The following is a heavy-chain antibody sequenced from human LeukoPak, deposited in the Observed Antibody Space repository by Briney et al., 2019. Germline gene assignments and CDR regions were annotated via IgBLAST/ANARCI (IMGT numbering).Heavy chain of an antibody. Sequence: SETLSLTCTVSGGSISSYYWSWIRQPAGKGLEWIGRLYNSGSTNYNPSLKSRVTMSVDTSMNQFSLRLSSVTAADTAVYYCARDTRNLGYDSYYYYAMDVWGQGTTVTVSS. D-gene: IGHD5-12*01. CDR1: GGSISSYY. V-gene: IGHV4-4*07. CDR2: LYNSGST. J-gene: IGHJ6*02. CDR3: ARDTRNLGYDSYYYYAMDV.